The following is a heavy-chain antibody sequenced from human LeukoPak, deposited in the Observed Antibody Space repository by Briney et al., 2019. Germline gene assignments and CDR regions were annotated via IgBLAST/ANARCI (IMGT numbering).Heavy chain of an antibody. V-gene: IGHV3-21*01. J-gene: IGHJ4*02. Sequence: GGSLRLSCAASGFTFSSYSMNWVRQAPGKGLEWVSSISSISSYIYYADAVKGRFTISRDNAKISLYLQMNSLRAEDTAVYYCARLGGSIFSLLYYGSGSPHGYFDYWGQGTLVTVSS. CDR3: ARLGGSIFSLLYYGSGSPHGYFDY. D-gene: IGHD3-10*01. CDR1: GFTFSSYS. CDR2: ISSISSYI.